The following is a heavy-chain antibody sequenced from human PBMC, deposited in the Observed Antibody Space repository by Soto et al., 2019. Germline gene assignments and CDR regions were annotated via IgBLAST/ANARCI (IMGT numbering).Heavy chain of an antibody. J-gene: IGHJ6*03. Sequence: PSETLSLTCTVSGVSISSSSYYWGWIRQPPGKGLEWIGSIYYSGSTYYNPSLKSRVTISVDTSKNQFSLKLSSVTAADTAVYYCARHPSWNYYYMDVWGKGTTVTVSS. CDR3: ARHPSWNYYYMDV. D-gene: IGHD2-2*01. CDR2: IYYSGST. V-gene: IGHV4-39*01. CDR1: GVSISSSSYY.